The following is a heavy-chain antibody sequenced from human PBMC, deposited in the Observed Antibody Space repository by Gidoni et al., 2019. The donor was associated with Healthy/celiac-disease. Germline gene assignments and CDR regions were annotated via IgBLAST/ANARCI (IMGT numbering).Heavy chain of an antibody. CDR1: GGSISSYY. J-gene: IGHJ4*02. CDR3: ARVNVYSSSGLVFDY. CDR2: IYYSGST. V-gene: IGHV4-59*01. Sequence: GLVKPSETLSLTCTVSGGSISSYYWSWIRQPPGKGLEWIGYIYYSGSTNYNPSLKSRVTISVDTSKNQFSLKLSSVTAADTAVYYCARVNVYSSSGLVFDYWGQGTLVTVSS. D-gene: IGHD6-13*01.